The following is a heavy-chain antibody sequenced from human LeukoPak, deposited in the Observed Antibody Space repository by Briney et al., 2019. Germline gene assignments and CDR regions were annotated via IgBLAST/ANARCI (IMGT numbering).Heavy chain of an antibody. J-gene: IGHJ1*01. CDR2: IYYSGST. D-gene: IGHD3-22*01. V-gene: IGHV4-39*01. CDR1: GGSISSSSYY. Sequence: SETLSLTCTVSGGSISSSSYYWGWIRQPPGKGLEWIGSIYYSGSTYYKSSLKSRVTVSVGTSKNQFSLKLNSVTAADTAVYYCTRSPGYYDGSDYYDEYFQDWGQGTLVTVSS. CDR3: TRSPGYYDGSDYYDEYFQD.